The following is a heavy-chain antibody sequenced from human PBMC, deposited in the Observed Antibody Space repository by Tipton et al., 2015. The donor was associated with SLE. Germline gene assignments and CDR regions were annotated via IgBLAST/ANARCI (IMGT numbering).Heavy chain of an antibody. CDR3: ARDFVHCSTTSCYTGKFDY. CDR1: GGSISSSSYY. CDR2: IYYSGST. D-gene: IGHD2-2*02. V-gene: IGHV4-39*07. Sequence: TLSLTCTVSGGSISSSSYYWGWIRQPPGKGLEWIGSIYYSGSTYYNPSLKSRITISVDTSKNQFSLKLSSVTAADTAVYYCARDFVHCSTTSCYTGKFDYWGQGTLVTVSS. J-gene: IGHJ4*02.